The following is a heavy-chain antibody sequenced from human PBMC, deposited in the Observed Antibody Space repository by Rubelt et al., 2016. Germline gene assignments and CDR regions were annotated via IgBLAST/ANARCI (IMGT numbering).Heavy chain of an antibody. CDR2: IYPGDSDT. Sequence: GESLKISCKGSGYSFTKYWIGWVRQMPGKGLEWMGIIYPGDSDTRYSPSFQGQVIISADKSISTAYLQWSSLKASDTAMYYCARFTSYGSGQNWFDPWGQGTLVTVSS. V-gene: IGHV5-51*01. CDR3: ARFTSYGSGQNWFDP. D-gene: IGHD3-10*01. J-gene: IGHJ5*02. CDR1: GYSFTKYW.